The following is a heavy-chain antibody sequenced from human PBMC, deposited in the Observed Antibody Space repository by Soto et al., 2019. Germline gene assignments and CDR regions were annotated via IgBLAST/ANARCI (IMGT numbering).Heavy chain of an antibody. J-gene: IGHJ3*02. D-gene: IGHD2-21*01. CDR3: ARGAYPGDAFDI. V-gene: IGHV1-18*04. Sequence: QVLLVQSGAEVKEPGASVKVSCKASGYTFISNGINWVRQAPGQGLEWMGWISGDTGDRNYGQKLRGRVTLTTDTSTNTAFMEMRSLRSDDPAVDYWARGAYPGDAFDIWGQGTVVTVSS. CDR2: ISGDTGDR. CDR1: GYTFISNG.